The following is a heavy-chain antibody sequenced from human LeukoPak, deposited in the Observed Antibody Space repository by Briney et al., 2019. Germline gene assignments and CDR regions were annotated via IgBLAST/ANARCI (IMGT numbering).Heavy chain of an antibody. CDR2: IYSGGST. D-gene: IGHD3-22*01. Sequence: PGGSLRLSCAASGFTFSSYEMNWVRQAPGKGLEWVSVIYSGGSTYYADSVKGRFTISRDNSKNTLYLQMNSLRAEDTAVYYCASDYYASSGYYYDFDYWGQGTLDTVSS. CDR3: ASDYYASSGYYYDFDY. J-gene: IGHJ4*02. CDR1: GFTFSSYE. V-gene: IGHV3-66*02.